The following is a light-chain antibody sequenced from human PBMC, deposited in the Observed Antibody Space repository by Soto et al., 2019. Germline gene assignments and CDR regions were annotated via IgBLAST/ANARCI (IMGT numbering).Light chain of an antibody. CDR3: QQYKNWPPIT. J-gene: IGKJ5*01. CDR2: GAS. CDR1: QSVSNN. Sequence: EIVMTQSPATLSVSPGERATLSCRASQSVSNNLAWYQQKPGQAPRLLIFGASKRATGIPARFTGSGSGTDFTLTITSLQSADFALYYCQQYKNWPPITFGQGTRLEIK. V-gene: IGKV3-15*01.